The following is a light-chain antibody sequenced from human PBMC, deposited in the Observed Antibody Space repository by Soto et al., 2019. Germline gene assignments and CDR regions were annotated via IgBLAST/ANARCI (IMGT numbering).Light chain of an antibody. CDR3: SSFAGNNKLV. Sequence: QSAPTQPPSASGSPGQSVTISCTGTSSDVGGYNYVSWYQQHPGKAPKLMISEVSKRPSGVPDRFSGSKSGNTASLTVSGLQAEDEADYYCSSFAGNNKLVFGGGTKLTVL. V-gene: IGLV2-8*01. CDR2: EVS. CDR1: SSDVGGYNY. J-gene: IGLJ2*01.